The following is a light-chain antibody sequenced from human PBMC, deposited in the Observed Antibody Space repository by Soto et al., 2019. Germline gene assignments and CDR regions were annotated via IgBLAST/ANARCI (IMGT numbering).Light chain of an antibody. J-gene: IGKJ1*01. CDR2: GAS. V-gene: IGKV3-20*01. CDR1: QSVSSSY. CDR3: QQYGSSPRT. Sequence: EIVLTQSPGTLSLSPGERATLSCRASQSVSSSYLAWYQQKPGQAPRLLIYGASIRATGIPDRFSGSGSGTDFTLTISRLEPEDFAVYYGQQYGSSPRTFGQGTKVEIK.